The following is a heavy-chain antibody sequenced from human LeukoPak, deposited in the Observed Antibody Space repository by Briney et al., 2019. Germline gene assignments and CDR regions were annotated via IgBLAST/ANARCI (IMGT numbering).Heavy chain of an antibody. D-gene: IGHD1-26*01. CDR2: IYYSGST. V-gene: IGHV4-59*08. Sequence: PSETLSLTCTVSGGSISSYYWSWIRQPPGKGREWIGYIYYSGSTNYNPSLKSRVTISVDTSKNQFSLKLSSVTAADTAVYYCARHDRWEIRLFDYWGQGPLVTVSS. J-gene: IGHJ4*02. CDR3: ARHDRWEIRLFDY. CDR1: GGSISSYY.